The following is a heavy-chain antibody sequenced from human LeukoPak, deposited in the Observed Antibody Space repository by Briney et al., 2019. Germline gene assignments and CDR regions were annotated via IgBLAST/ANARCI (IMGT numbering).Heavy chain of an antibody. Sequence: PSETLSLTCTVSGGSISSYYWSWIRQPAGKGLEWIGRIYTSGSTNYNPSLKSRVTISVDTSKNQFSLKLSSVTAADTAVYYCARGGESYKTVWFGELPTGWFDPWGQGTLVTVSS. V-gene: IGHV4-4*07. J-gene: IGHJ5*02. D-gene: IGHD3-10*01. CDR2: IYTSGST. CDR1: GGSISSYY. CDR3: ARGGESYKTVWFGELPTGWFDP.